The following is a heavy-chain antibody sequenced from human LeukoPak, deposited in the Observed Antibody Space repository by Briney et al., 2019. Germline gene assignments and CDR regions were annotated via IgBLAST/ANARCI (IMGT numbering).Heavy chain of an antibody. CDR3: ARDRGRLQHHIDY. V-gene: IGHV3-21*01. CDR2: ISSSSSYI. D-gene: IGHD5-24*01. J-gene: IGHJ4*02. Sequence: GGSLRLSCAASGFTFSSYSMNWVRQAPGKGLEWVSSISSSSSYIYYADSVKGRFTISRDNAKNSLYLQMNSLRAEDTAVYYCARDRGRLQHHIDYWGQGTLVTVSS. CDR1: GFTFSSYS.